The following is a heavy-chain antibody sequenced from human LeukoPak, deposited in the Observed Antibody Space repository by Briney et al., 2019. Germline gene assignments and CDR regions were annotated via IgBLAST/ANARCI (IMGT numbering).Heavy chain of an antibody. D-gene: IGHD6-13*01. Sequence: GGSLRLSCAASGFTFSSYAMSWVRQAPGKGLEWVSAISGSGGSTYYADSVKGRFTISRDNAKNSLYLQMNSLRAEDTAVYYCARETPYSSSWTVFDYWGLGTLVTVSS. J-gene: IGHJ4*02. V-gene: IGHV3-23*01. CDR2: ISGSGGST. CDR3: ARETPYSSSWTVFDY. CDR1: GFTFSSYA.